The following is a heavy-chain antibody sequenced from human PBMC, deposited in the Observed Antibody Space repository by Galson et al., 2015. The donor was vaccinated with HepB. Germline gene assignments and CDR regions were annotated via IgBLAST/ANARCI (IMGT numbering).Heavy chain of an antibody. D-gene: IGHD6-13*01. V-gene: IGHV3-23*01. CDR2: ISSSGANT. CDR1: GFSFSSYA. J-gene: IGHJ6*02. CDR3: AKVGQQLVRVLYYYYGMDV. Sequence: SLRLSCAASGFSFSSYAMSWVRQAPGKGLEWVSAISSSGANTYYADSVKGRFAISRDNSKPTLYLQMNSLRAEDTAVYDCAKVGQQLVRVLYYYYGMDVWGQGTTVTVSS.